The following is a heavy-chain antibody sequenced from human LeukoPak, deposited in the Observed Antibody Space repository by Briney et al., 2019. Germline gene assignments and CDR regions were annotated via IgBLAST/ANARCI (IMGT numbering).Heavy chain of an antibody. CDR3: ARQQSSTSSSHNWFDP. V-gene: IGHV4-34*01. CDR2: INHSGST. CDR1: GGSFSGYY. J-gene: IGHJ5*02. D-gene: IGHD2-2*01. Sequence: SETLSLTCAVYGGSFSGYYWSWIRQPPGKGLEWIGEINHSGSTNYNPSLKSRVTISVDTSKNQFSLKLSSVTAADTAVYYCARQQSSTSSSHNWFDPWGQGTLVTVSS.